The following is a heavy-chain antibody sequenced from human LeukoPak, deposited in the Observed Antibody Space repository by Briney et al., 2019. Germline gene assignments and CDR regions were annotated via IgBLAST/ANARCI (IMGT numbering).Heavy chain of an antibody. CDR1: GFTFSSYA. Sequence: GGSLRLSCAASGFTFSSYAMSWVRQAPGKGLEWVSAISGSGGSTYYADSVKGRFTISRDNSKNTLYLQMNSLRADDTAVYYCARRAGAYSHPYDYWGQGTLVTVSS. D-gene: IGHD4/OR15-4a*01. V-gene: IGHV3-23*01. J-gene: IGHJ4*02. CDR2: ISGSGGST. CDR3: ARRAGAYSHPYDY.